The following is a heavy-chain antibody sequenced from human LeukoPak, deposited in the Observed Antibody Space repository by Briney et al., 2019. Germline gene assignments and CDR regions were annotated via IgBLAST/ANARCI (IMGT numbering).Heavy chain of an antibody. J-gene: IGHJ4*02. CDR3: ARRGDSGYDFWGQSKM. Sequence: KPSETLSLTCAVYGGSFSGYYWSWIRQPPGKGLEWIGEINHSGSTNYNPSLKSRVTISVDTSKNQFSLKLSSVTAADTAVYYCARRGDSGYDFWGQSKMWGQGTLVTVSS. CDR2: INHSGST. D-gene: IGHD5-12*01. V-gene: IGHV4-34*01. CDR1: GGSFSGYY.